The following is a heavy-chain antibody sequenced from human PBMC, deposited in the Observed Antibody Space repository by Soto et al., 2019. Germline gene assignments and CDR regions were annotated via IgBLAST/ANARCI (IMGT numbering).Heavy chain of an antibody. CDR1: GNSVSSNSAA. CDR3: ARTLRYFDWLLSYYYYGMDV. V-gene: IGHV6-1*01. D-gene: IGHD3-9*01. Sequence: SQTLSLTCAISGNSVSSNSAAWNWIRQSPSRGLEWLGRTYYRSKWYNDYAVSVKSRITINPDTSKNQFSLQLNSVTPEDTAVYYCARTLRYFDWLLSYYYYGMDVWGQGTTVTVS. CDR2: TYYRSKWYN. J-gene: IGHJ6*02.